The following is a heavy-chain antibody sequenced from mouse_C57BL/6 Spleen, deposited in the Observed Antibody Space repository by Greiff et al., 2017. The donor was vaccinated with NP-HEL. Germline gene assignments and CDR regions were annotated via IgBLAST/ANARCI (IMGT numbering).Heavy chain of an antibody. CDR2: ISSGSSTI. D-gene: IGHD1-1*01. CDR3: ARPPSSSWYFDV. V-gene: IGHV5-17*01. J-gene: IGHJ1*03. Sequence: EVKVVESGGGLVKPGGSLKLSCAASGFTFSDYGMHWVRQAPEKGLEWVAYISSGSSTIYYADTVKGRFTISRDNAKNTLFLQMTSLRSEDTAMYYCARPPSSSWYFDVWGTGTTVTVSS. CDR1: GFTFSDYG.